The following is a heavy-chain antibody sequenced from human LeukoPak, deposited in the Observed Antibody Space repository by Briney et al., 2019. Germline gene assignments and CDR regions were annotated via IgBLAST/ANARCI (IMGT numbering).Heavy chain of an antibody. Sequence: SETLSLTCTVSGGSISSYYWSWIRQPPGKGLEWIGYIYTSGSTNYNPSLKSRVTISVDTSKNQFSLKLSSVTAADTAVYYCARHISLGITGEGYYFDYWGQGTLVTVSS. CDR2: IYTSGST. D-gene: IGHD1-20*01. CDR1: GGSISSYY. V-gene: IGHV4-4*09. CDR3: ARHISLGITGEGYYFDY. J-gene: IGHJ4*02.